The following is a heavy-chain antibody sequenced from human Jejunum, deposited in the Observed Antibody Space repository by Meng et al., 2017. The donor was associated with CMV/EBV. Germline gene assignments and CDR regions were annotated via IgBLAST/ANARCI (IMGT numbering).Heavy chain of an antibody. Sequence: VSCKSSGYTFTDYNMHWVRQAPGQGLEWMGRVITNTGGTNYAQKFQGRVTMTRDTSASTGYMELNSLRSDDTAVYYCARGHNFGFQYWGQGTLVTVSS. CDR2: VITNTGGT. J-gene: IGHJ4*02. D-gene: IGHD5-18*01. V-gene: IGHV1-2*06. CDR1: GYTFTDYN. CDR3: ARGHNFGFQY.